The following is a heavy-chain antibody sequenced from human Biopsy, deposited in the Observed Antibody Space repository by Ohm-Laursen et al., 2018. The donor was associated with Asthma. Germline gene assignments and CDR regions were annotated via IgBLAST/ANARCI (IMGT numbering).Heavy chain of an antibody. J-gene: IGHJ5*02. Sequence: ASVKVSCKASGYTFIGCHIHWMRQAPGQGLEWMGRINPNSGGTNYAQKFQGRVTMTRDTSISAAYMEVSRLRSDDTAVYYCARGQKSAGDRWFDPWGQGTPVTVSS. CDR3: ARGQKSAGDRWFDP. CDR2: INPNSGGT. CDR1: GYTFIGCH. V-gene: IGHV1-2*06. D-gene: IGHD6-13*01.